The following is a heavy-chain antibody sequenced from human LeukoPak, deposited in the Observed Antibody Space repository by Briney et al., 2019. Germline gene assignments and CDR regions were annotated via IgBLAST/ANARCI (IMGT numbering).Heavy chain of an antibody. CDR2: ISGSGGST. V-gene: IGHV3-23*01. D-gene: IGHD3-3*01. CDR1: GFTFSSYA. CDR3: AKGAYYDFWSGYGPSNWFDP. Sequence: GGSLRLSCAASGFTFSSYAMSWVRQAPGKGLEWVSAISGSGGSTYYADSVKGRFTISRDNSKNTLYLQMNSLRAEDTAVHYCAKGAYYDFWSGYGPSNWFDPWGQGTLDTVSS. J-gene: IGHJ5*02.